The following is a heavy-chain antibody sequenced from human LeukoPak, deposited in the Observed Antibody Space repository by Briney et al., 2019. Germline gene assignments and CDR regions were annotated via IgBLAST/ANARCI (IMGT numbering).Heavy chain of an antibody. D-gene: IGHD3-22*01. CDR2: IYHSGST. V-gene: IGHV4-59*08. CDR3: ARQLYDSSGYPFDY. CDR1: GASITTYY. J-gene: IGHJ4*02. Sequence: SETLSLTCTVSGASITTYYWSWIRQPPGKGLEWIGYIYHSGSTKYNASLKSRVTISVDTFKNQFSLRLSSVTAADTAVYYCARQLYDSSGYPFDYWGQGTLVTLSS.